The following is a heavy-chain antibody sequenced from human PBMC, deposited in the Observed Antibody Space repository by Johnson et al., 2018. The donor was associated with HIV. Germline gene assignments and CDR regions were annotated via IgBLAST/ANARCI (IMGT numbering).Heavy chain of an antibody. Sequence: QEQLVESGGGVVQPGRSLRLSCTASGFTFSSYGLHWVRQAPGKGLEWVAVISYDGSNKYYADSVKGRFTISRDNSKNTLYLQMNSLRAEDTAVYYCAKDPGGGSYPNDAFDIWGQGTMVTVSS. CDR2: ISYDGSNK. J-gene: IGHJ3*02. CDR3: AKDPGGGSYPNDAFDI. CDR1: GFTFSSYG. D-gene: IGHD1-26*01. V-gene: IGHV3-30*18.